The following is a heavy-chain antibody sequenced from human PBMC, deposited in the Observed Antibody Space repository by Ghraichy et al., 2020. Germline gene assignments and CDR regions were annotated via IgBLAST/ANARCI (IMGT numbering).Heavy chain of an antibody. Sequence: SETLSLTCSVSGGSIRSSSYFWGWIRQPPGKGLEWIGSIYYSGRTDYDPSLKSRVTISMDTSKNEFSLKLSSVTAADTAVYYCARQKDDGDYDLDYFYMDVWGNGTTVIVSS. D-gene: IGHD4-17*01. CDR2: IYYSGRT. CDR1: GGSIRSSSYF. V-gene: IGHV4-39*01. CDR3: ARQKDDGDYDLDYFYMDV. J-gene: IGHJ6*03.